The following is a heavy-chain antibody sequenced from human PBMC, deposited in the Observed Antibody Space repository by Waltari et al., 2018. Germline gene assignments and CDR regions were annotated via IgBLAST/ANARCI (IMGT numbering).Heavy chain of an antibody. CDR3: ASSVNYDFWSGYPSRAFDI. CDR1: GYTFTGYY. V-gene: IGHV1-2*02. Sequence: QVQLVQSGAEVKKPGASVKVSCKASGYTFTGYYMHWVLQAPGQGLGWMGWLNPNSGGTNDGPKFQGRVTMTRDTAISTAYMELSRLRSDDTALYYCASSVNYDFWSGYPSRAFDIWGQGTMVTVSS. D-gene: IGHD3-3*01. CDR2: LNPNSGGT. J-gene: IGHJ3*02.